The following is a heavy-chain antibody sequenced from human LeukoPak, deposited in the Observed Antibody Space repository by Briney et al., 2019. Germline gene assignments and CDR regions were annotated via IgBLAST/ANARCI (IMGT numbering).Heavy chain of an antibody. CDR1: GYTFTSYA. CDR3: ASGRGFGGVIVPFDY. V-gene: IGHV1-3*01. D-gene: IGHD3-16*02. CDR2: INAGNGNT. Sequence: GASVKVSCKASGYTFTSYAMHWVRQAPGQRLEWMGWINAGNGNTKYSQKFQGRVTITRDTSASTAYMELSSLRSEDTAVYYCASGRGFGGVIVPFDYWGQGTLVTVSS. J-gene: IGHJ4*02.